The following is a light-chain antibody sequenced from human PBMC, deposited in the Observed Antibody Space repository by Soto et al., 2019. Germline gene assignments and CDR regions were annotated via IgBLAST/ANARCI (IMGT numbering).Light chain of an antibody. CDR2: GAS. CDR1: QIVGGDT. V-gene: IGKV3-20*01. CDR3: QQYHWAPDT. J-gene: IGKJ5*01. Sequence: EIVLTQSPGTLSLSPGERATLSCRASQIVGGDTLAWFQQRPGQAPRLAIYGASNRAAGIPDRFSGSGSGTDFTLTVSRLEPEDFAMYYCQQYHWAPDTFGQGTRLEI.